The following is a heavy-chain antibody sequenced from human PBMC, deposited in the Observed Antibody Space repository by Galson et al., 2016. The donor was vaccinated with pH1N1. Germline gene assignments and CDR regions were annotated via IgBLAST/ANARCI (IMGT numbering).Heavy chain of an antibody. CDR2: MSAYNGNT. CDR3: ARDVRISLWLPDF. V-gene: IGHV1-18*01. CDR1: GYTFTNYG. D-gene: IGHD5-18*01. Sequence: SVKVSCKASGYTFTNYGITWVRQAPGQGLEWMAWMSAYNGNTNYAQKFQGRVTMATDTSTNTAYMELRILTSDDTAVYYCARDVRISLWLPDFWGQGTLVTVSS. J-gene: IGHJ4*02.